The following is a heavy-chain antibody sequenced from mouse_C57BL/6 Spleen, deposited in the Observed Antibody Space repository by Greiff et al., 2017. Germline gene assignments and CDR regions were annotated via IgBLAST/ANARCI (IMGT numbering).Heavy chain of an antibody. D-gene: IGHD1-1*01. CDR2: ISSGSSTI. V-gene: IGHV5-17*01. J-gene: IGHJ3*01. CDR3: GGQARNYAWFAY. CDR1: GFTFSDYG. Sequence: EVKVVESGGGLVKPGGSLKLSCAASGFTFSDYGMHWVRQAPEKGLEWVAYISSGSSTIYYADTVKGRFTISRDNAKNTLFLQMTSLRSEDTAMYYCGGQARNYAWFAYWGQGTLVTVSA.